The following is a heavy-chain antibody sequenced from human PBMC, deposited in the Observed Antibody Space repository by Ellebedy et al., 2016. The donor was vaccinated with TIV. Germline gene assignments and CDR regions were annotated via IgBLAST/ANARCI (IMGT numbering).Heavy chain of an antibody. CDR2: INPSGGST. J-gene: IGHJ4*02. CDR1: GYTFTSNY. CDR3: ARGGDSSGNLFDY. Sequence: AASVKVSCKASGYTFTSNYMHWVRHAPGQGLEWMGIINPSGGSTSYAQKFQGRVTVTRETATSTVYMELNSLRSEDTAVYHCARGGDSSGNLFDYWGQGTLVTVSS. V-gene: IGHV1-46*01. D-gene: IGHD3-22*01.